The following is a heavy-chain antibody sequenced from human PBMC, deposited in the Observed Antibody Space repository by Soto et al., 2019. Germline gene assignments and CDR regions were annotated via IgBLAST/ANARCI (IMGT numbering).Heavy chain of an antibody. CDR1: GYSLTSYW. CDR2: IDPSDSYT. V-gene: IGHV5-10-1*01. D-gene: IGHD5-12*01. Sequence: EVQLVQSGAEVKKPGESLRISCKGSGYSLTSYWISWVRQMPGKGLEWMGRIDPSDSYTNYSPSFQGHVTISADKSISTAYLQWSCLKASDTAMYYCARLAMATRRGYYCMDVWGQGTTVTVSS. J-gene: IGHJ6*02. CDR3: ARLAMATRRGYYCMDV.